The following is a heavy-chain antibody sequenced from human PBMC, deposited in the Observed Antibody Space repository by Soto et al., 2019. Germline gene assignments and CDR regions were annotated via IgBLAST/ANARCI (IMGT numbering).Heavy chain of an antibody. Sequence: QVQLVQSGAEVKRPGSSVKVSCQTSGGTFRTYTINWVRQAPGQGLEWMGRIIPILDVANYAQKFQGRVTIAADKSTSIANMELRRLRSEVTAVYYGARSIQEGIGVAGPKDIWFDPWGQGTLVTVSS. CDR1: GGTFRTYT. CDR2: IIPILDVA. CDR3: ARSIQEGIGVAGPKDIWFDP. J-gene: IGHJ5*02. D-gene: IGHD6-19*01. V-gene: IGHV1-69*02.